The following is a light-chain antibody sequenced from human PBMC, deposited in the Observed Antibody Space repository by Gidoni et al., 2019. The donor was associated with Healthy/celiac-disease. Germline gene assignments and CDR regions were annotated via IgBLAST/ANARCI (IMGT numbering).Light chain of an antibody. CDR1: QRISNS. J-gene: IGKJ2*01. V-gene: IGKV3-11*01. CDR3: QQFSIWPRT. Sequence: EILLTQSPATLSLSLGDRATLSCRASQRISNSLAWYQQKPGQAPRLLISDVFNRVPGVPPTSSSLEPEDCAVYYCQQFSIWPRTFGQGTKLEIK. CDR2: DVF.